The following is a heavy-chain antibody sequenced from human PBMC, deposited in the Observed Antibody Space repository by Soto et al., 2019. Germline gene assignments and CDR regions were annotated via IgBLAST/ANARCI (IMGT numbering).Heavy chain of an antibody. Sequence: GESLKISCQGSGYSFSTSCIGWVLQMSGKGLEWMGTIYPSDSDTRYSPSFQGQVIISADKSTSTAYLQWRSLKASDTAMYYCATRAEYYDFWSGYYGAWGQGTLVTVSS. CDR2: IYPSDSDT. CDR1: GYSFSTSC. D-gene: IGHD3-3*01. V-gene: IGHV5-51*01. CDR3: ATRAEYYDFWSGYYGA. J-gene: IGHJ5*02.